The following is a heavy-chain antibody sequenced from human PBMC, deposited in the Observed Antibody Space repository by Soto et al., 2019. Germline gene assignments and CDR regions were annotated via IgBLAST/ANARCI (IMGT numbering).Heavy chain of an antibody. V-gene: IGHV1-69*01. CDR2: IIPIFGTA. D-gene: IGHD2-21*02. CDR1: GGTFSSYA. Sequence: QVQLVQSGAEVKKPGSSVKVSCKASGGTFSSYAISWVRQAPGQGLEWMGGIIPIFGTANYAQKFQGRVTITADESTSTAYMELSSLRSEDTAVYYCARLKVCGCDCYSSYYFDYWGQGTLVTVSS. J-gene: IGHJ4*02. CDR3: ARLKVCGCDCYSSYYFDY.